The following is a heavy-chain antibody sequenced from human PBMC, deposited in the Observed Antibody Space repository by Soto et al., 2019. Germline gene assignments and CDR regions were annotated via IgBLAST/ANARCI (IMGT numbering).Heavy chain of an antibody. CDR3: ARRITIFGVPNGWFDP. Sequence: QVQLVQSGAEVKKPGSSVKVSCKASGGTFSSYAISWVRQAPGQGLEWMGGIIPIFGTANYAQKFQGRVTITADESTSTAYMELSGLRSEDTAVYYCARRITIFGVPNGWFDPWGQGTLVTVSS. V-gene: IGHV1-69*01. J-gene: IGHJ5*02. D-gene: IGHD3-3*01. CDR2: IIPIFGTA. CDR1: GGTFSSYA.